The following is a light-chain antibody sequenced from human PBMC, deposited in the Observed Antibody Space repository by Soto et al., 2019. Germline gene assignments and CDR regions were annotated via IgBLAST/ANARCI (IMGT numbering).Light chain of an antibody. V-gene: IGKV3-15*01. CDR1: QSVSSN. CDR3: QQYNNWPPTT. Sequence: EIVMTQSPATLSVPPGERAALSCRASQSVSSNLAWYQQKPGQAPRLLIYGASTRATGIPARFSGSGSGTEFTLTISSLQFEDFAAYYCQQYNNWPPTTFGQGTKVDIK. CDR2: GAS. J-gene: IGKJ2*01.